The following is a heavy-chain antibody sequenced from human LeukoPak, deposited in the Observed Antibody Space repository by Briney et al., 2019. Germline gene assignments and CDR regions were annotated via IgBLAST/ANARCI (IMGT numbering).Heavy chain of an antibody. J-gene: IGHJ3*02. CDR3: ARTHNYYDSSGYTPPDAFDI. Sequence: SETLSLTCIVSGGSISSSIYYWAWVRQPPGKGLEWIGTVFYNGATQYSPSLRSRVTISIDTSTNQFSLKLSSVTAADTAVYYCARTHNYYDSSGYTPPDAFDIWGQGTMVTVSS. V-gene: IGHV4-39*07. CDR2: VFYNGAT. CDR1: GGSISSSIYY. D-gene: IGHD3-22*01.